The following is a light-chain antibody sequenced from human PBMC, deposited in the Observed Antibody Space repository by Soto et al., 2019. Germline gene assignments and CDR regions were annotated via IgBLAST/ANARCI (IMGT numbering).Light chain of an antibody. V-gene: IGKV1-39*01. CDR3: QQSYSAPPWT. Sequence: DIQTTQSPSSLSASVVDRVTITCRTSDNIAMYVSWYQQKPGQVPKLLIVAASRLQSGDTSRFSGSGSGTHLTLTINNLHPEDFSTYYCQQSYSAPPWTFGQGTKVEVK. CDR2: AAS. J-gene: IGKJ1*01. CDR1: DNIAMY.